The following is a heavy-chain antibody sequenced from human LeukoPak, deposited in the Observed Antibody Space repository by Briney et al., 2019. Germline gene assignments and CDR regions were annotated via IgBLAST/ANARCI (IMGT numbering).Heavy chain of an antibody. V-gene: IGHV3-7*03. CDR1: RFTFSTYW. Sequence: GGSLRLSCAASRFTFSTYWMSWVRQAPGKGLEWVANIKQDGSEKYYVDSVKGRFTISRDNARTSLYLQMNSLGPDDMALYYCSTDPRLLTYWGHGTLVTVSS. CDR3: STDPRLLTY. D-gene: IGHD2-8*01. CDR2: IKQDGSEK. J-gene: IGHJ4*01.